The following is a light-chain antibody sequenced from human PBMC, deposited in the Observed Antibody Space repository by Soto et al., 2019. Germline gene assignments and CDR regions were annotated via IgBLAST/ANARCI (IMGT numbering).Light chain of an antibody. CDR2: AAS. CDR3: QHYKTFPLT. Sequence: DILITQSPSTLSASVGDRVNITCRANESIRTWLAWYQQKPGKAPKLLIYAASSIESGVPSRFSGSGSGTEFTLTISGLQPDDFAVYYCQHYKTFPLTFGGGTKVDI. V-gene: IGKV1-5*03. J-gene: IGKJ4*01. CDR1: ESIRTW.